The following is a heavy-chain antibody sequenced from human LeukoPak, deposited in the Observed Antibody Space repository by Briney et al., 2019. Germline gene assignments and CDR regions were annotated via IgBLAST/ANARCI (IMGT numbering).Heavy chain of an antibody. CDR1: GGSISSSNW. CDR3: ARDAVVDNWFDP. CDR2: IYHSGST. V-gene: IGHV4-4*02. D-gene: IGHD2-15*01. J-gene: IGHJ5*02. Sequence: SETLSLTCTFSGGSISSSNWWGLGRPPPGKGLGWVGEIYHSGSTNYNPSLKSRVTISVDKSKNQFSLKLSSVTAADTAVYYCARDAVVDNWFDPWGQGTLVTVSS.